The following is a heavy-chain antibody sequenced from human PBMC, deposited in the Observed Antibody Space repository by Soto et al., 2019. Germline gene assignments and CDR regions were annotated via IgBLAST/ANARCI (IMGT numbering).Heavy chain of an antibody. CDR2: ISYDGSNK. Sequence: QVHLVESGGGVVQPGRSLRLSCAASGFNVSSCAMNWVRQAPGKGLEWVAVISYDGSNKYYADSVKGRFTISKDNSKNSLYLQMNSLRAEATAVYSCARGREGGWLVISYYFDYWGQGTLVTVSS. D-gene: IGHD6-19*01. CDR3: ARGREGGWLVISYYFDY. V-gene: IGHV3-30-3*01. J-gene: IGHJ4*02. CDR1: GFNVSSCA.